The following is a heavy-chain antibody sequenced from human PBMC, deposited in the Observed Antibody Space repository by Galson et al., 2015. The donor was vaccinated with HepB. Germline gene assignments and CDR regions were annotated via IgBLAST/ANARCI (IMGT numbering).Heavy chain of an antibody. CDR1: DFTFIAYW. D-gene: IGHD3-9*01. CDR3: ARSRLRYFDSIDL. J-gene: IGHJ4*02. V-gene: IGHV3-74*01. Sequence: SLRLSCAASDFTFIAYWMHWVRQAPGKGLVWVSGINTDGSRANYADSVKGRFTISRDNAKNTAYLQMSSLRVEDTAIYYCARSRLRYFDSIDLWGQRILVTVSS. CDR2: INTDGSRA.